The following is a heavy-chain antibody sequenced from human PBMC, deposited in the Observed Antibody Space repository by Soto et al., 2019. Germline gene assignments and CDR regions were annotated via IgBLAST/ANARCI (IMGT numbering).Heavy chain of an antibody. V-gene: IGHV3-23*01. CDR3: AKELSYNSGRPFDY. CDR2: ISNSGGTT. CDR1: GFTFSSYA. J-gene: IGHJ4*02. D-gene: IGHD3-10*01. Sequence: PGGSLRLSCAASGFTFSSYAMNWVRQAPGKGLEWVSAISNSGGTTFYADSVKGRFTFSRDNSKNTLYLQMNSLRAEDTALYYCAKELSYNSGRPFDYWGQGTLVNVSS.